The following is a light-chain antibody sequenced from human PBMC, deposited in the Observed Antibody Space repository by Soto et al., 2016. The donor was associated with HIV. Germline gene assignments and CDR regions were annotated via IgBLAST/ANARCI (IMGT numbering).Light chain of an antibody. Sequence: SYELTQPPSVSVSPGQTTNITCSGDKLGDNYACWYQQKPGQSPVLVIYEDSKRPSGIPERFSGSNSGNTATLTISETQALDEADYFCQAWDSSSDYVFGSGTKVTVL. CDR3: QAWDSSSDYV. J-gene: IGLJ1*01. CDR1: KLGDNY. CDR2: EDS. V-gene: IGLV3-1*01.